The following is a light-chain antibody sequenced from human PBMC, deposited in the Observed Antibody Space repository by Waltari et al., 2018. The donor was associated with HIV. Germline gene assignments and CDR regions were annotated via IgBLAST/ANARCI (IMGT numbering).Light chain of an antibody. CDR2: GKN. J-gene: IGLJ2*01. V-gene: IGLV3-19*01. CDR3: NSRDSSGNHVV. Sequence: SSELTQDPAVSVALGQTVRITCQGDSLRSYYASWYQQKPGQAPVLVIFGKNDRPSGIPDRFSGSDSGNTASLTITGAQAEDEADHYCNSRDSSGNHVVFGGGTKLTVL. CDR1: SLRSYY.